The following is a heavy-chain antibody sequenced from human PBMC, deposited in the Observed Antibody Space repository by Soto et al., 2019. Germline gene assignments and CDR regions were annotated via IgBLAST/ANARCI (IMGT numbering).Heavy chain of an antibody. Sequence: PSETLSLTCAVYGGSFSGYYWSWIRQPPGKGLEWIGEINHSGSTNYNPSLKSRVTISVDTSKNQFSLKLSSVTAADTAVYYCARGAARSGYYLTYYYYYYMDVWGKGTTVTVSS. CDR2: INHSGST. CDR3: ARGAARSGYYLTYYYYYYMDV. CDR1: GGSFSGYY. J-gene: IGHJ6*03. V-gene: IGHV4-34*01. D-gene: IGHD3-3*01.